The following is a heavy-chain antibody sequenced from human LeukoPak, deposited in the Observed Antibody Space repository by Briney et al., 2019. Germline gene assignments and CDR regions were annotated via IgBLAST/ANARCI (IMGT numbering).Heavy chain of an antibody. D-gene: IGHD5-18*01. J-gene: IGHJ4*02. V-gene: IGHV3-7*01. CDR1: GFTFSNYW. CDR3: ARGGRGYSYGYAEYYFDY. CDR2: IKQDGSEK. Sequence: PGGSLRLSCAASGFTFSNYWMNWVRQAPGKGLEWVANIKQDGSEKYYVDSVKGRFTISRDNAKNSLYLQMSSLRAEDTAVYYCARGGRGYSYGYAEYYFDYWAREPWSPSPQ.